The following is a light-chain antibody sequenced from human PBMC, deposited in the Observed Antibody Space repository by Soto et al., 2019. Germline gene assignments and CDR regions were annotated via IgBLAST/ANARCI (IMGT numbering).Light chain of an antibody. J-gene: IGKJ4*01. V-gene: IGKV3-15*01. CDR3: QQYNSWPLT. Sequence: EIGMTQSPATLSVSPGEGATLSCKASQSVSSKVAWYQQNPGQAPRLLIYGASIRATAIPGRFSGSGSGTDFTLTISSLQSEDLAVYYCQQYNSWPLTFGGGTKVEIK. CDR1: QSVSSK. CDR2: GAS.